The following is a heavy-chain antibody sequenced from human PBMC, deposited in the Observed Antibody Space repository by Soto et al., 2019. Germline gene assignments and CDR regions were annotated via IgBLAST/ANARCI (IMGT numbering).Heavy chain of an antibody. D-gene: IGHD3-22*01. CDR3: ARSNYYDSSGYYYWVAFDI. J-gene: IGHJ3*02. Sequence: GGSLRLSCAASGFTFSDYYMSWIRQAPGKGLEWVSYISYSSTYTNYADSVKGRFTISRDNSKNTLYLQMNSLRAEDTAVYYCARSNYYDSSGYYYWVAFDIWGQGTMVTVSS. CDR1: GFTFSDYY. CDR2: ISYSSTYT. V-gene: IGHV3-11*06.